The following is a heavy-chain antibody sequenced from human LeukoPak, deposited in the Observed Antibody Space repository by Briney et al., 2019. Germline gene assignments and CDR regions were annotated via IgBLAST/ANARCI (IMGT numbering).Heavy chain of an antibody. CDR3: ARHGTVTHRFDY. Sequence: SETLSLTCGVSGGSMSSSSYYWSWIRQPPGKGLEWIGSIYYSGSTYYNPSLKSRVTISVDSSKNQCSLKLSSVTAADTAVYYCARHGTVTHRFDYWGQGTLVTVSS. D-gene: IGHD4-17*01. J-gene: IGHJ4*02. CDR2: IYYSGST. V-gene: IGHV4-39*01. CDR1: GGSMSSSSYY.